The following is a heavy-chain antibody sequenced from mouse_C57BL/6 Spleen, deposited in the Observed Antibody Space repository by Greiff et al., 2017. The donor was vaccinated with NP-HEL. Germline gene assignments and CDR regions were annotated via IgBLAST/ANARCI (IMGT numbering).Heavy chain of an antibody. Sequence: QVQLKQSGPELVKPGASVKISCKASGYAFSSSWMNWVKQRPGKGLEWIGRIYPGDGDTNYNGKFKGKATLTADKSSSTAYMQLSSLTSEDSAVYFCAPSNLYAMDYWGQGTSVTVSS. CDR3: APSNLYAMDY. CDR1: GYAFSSSW. D-gene: IGHD2-5*01. CDR2: IYPGDGDT. J-gene: IGHJ4*01. V-gene: IGHV1-82*01.